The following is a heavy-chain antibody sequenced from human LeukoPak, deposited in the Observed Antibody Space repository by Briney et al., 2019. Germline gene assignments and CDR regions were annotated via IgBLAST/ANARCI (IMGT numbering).Heavy chain of an antibody. Sequence: SVKVSCKASGGTFSSYAISWVRQAPGQGLEWMGRIIPILGIANYAQKFQGRVTITADKSTSTAYMELSSVRSEDTAVYYCAREVATTMIVVVRGYYFDYWGQGTLVTISS. V-gene: IGHV1-69*04. D-gene: IGHD3-22*01. CDR3: AREVATTMIVVVRGYYFDY. CDR2: IIPILGIA. CDR1: GGTFSSYA. J-gene: IGHJ4*02.